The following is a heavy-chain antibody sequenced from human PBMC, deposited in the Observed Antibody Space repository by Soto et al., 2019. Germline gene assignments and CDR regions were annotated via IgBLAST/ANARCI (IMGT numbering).Heavy chain of an antibody. Sequence: GGSLRLSCASSGFTFSSYAMHWVRQAPGKGLEWVAVISYDGSNKYYADSVKGRFTVSRDNSKNTLYLQMNSLRAEDTAVYYCAKGKSVGGSGSYFDYWGQGTLVTVSS. CDR1: GFTFSSYA. D-gene: IGHD3-10*01. J-gene: IGHJ4*02. CDR3: AKGKSVGGSGSYFDY. V-gene: IGHV3-30-3*01. CDR2: ISYDGSNK.